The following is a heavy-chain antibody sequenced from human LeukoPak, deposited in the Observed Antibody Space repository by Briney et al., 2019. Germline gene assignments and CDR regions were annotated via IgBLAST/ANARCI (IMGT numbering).Heavy chain of an antibody. CDR1: GYTCTSYD. CDR3: ARVLGGYSPFDY. D-gene: IGHD3-22*01. Sequence: GASVKLSCKASGYTCTSYDINWVRQAPGQGLEWMGWMNPNSGNTGYAQKFQSRVTMTRNTSISTAYMELSSLRSEDTAVYYCARVLGGYSPFDYWGQGTLVTVSS. J-gene: IGHJ4*02. CDR2: MNPNSGNT. V-gene: IGHV1-8*01.